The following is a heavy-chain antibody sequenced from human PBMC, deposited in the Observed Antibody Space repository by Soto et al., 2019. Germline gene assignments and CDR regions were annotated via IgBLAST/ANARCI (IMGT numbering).Heavy chain of an antibody. V-gene: IGHV1-8*01. J-gene: IGHJ5*02. Sequence: QVQLVQSGAEVKKPGASVKVSCKASGYTFTSYDINWVRQATGQGLEWMGWMNPNSGNTGYAQKIQGRVTMTRNTFISTAYMELSSLRSEDTAVYYCARGSYYDSSGYRGNWFDPWGQGTLVTVSS. CDR2: MNPNSGNT. CDR1: GYTFTSYD. D-gene: IGHD3-22*01. CDR3: ARGSYYDSSGYRGNWFDP.